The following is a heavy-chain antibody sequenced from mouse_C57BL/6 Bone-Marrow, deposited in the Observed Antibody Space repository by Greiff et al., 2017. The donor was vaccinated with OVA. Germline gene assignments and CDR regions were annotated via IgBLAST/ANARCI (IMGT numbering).Heavy chain of an antibody. V-gene: IGHV5-9-1*02. CDR2: ISSGGDYI. CDR3: TRGPFYFDY. Sequence: DVMLVESGEGLVKPGGSLKLSCAASGFTFSSYAMSWVRQTPEKRLEWVAYISSGGDYIYYADPVKGRFTISRDNARNTLYLQMSSLKSEDTAMYYCTRGPFYFDYWGQGTTLTVSS. J-gene: IGHJ2*01. CDR1: GFTFSSYA.